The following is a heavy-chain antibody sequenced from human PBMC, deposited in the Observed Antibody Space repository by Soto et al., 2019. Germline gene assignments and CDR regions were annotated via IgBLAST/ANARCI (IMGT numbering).Heavy chain of an antibody. CDR3: ARDTVSYGDYYYYYGMDV. V-gene: IGHV3-7*01. J-gene: IGHJ6*02. CDR2: IKQDGSEK. CDR1: RFTFSSYW. D-gene: IGHD4-17*01. Sequence: EGSLRLSCAASRFTFSSYWMSWVRQAPGKGLEWVANIKQDGSEKYYVDSVKGRFTTSRDNANNSLYLQMNSLRAEDTAVYYCARDTVSYGDYYYYYGMDVWGQGTTVTVSS.